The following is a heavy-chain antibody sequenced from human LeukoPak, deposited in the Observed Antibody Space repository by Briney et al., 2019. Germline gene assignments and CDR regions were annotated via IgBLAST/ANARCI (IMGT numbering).Heavy chain of an antibody. V-gene: IGHV3-23*01. CDR1: GFTLSSYA. J-gene: IGHJ2*01. CDR2: ITGSGGNT. Sequence: GGSLRLSCDASGFTLSSYAVSWVRQAPGKGLEWVSAITGSGGNTYYAASVKGRFTISRDNSKNALYVQMNSLRAEDTAVYYCARHPLCYWYFDLWGRGTPVSVSS. D-gene: IGHD3-16*01. CDR3: ARHPLCYWYFDL.